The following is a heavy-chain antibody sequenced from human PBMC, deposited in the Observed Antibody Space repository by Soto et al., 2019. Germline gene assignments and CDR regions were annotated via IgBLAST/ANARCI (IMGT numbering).Heavy chain of an antibody. CDR2: IYYSGST. CDR1: GGSISSYY. D-gene: IGHD6-19*01. V-gene: IGHV4-59*12. Sequence: SEALSLTCTVSGGSISSYYWSWIRQPPGKGLEWIGYIYYSGSTNYNPSLKSRVTISVDTSKNQFSLKLSSVTAADTAVYYCARETYSSGWYYWFDPWGQGTLVTAPQ. J-gene: IGHJ5*02. CDR3: ARETYSSGWYYWFDP.